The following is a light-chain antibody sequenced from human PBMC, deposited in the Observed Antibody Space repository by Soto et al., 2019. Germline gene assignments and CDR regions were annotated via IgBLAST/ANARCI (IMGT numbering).Light chain of an antibody. CDR2: AAS. J-gene: IGKJ1*01. CDR3: LQDYDYPRT. Sequence: AIQMTQSPSSLSAPVGDRVTITCRASQDIRTDLGWYQQKPGKAPKLLVYAASRLQSGVPSRFSGSGSGTDFILTISSLQPEDFAIYYCLQDYDYPRTFGQGTKVEIK. V-gene: IGKV1-6*01. CDR1: QDIRTD.